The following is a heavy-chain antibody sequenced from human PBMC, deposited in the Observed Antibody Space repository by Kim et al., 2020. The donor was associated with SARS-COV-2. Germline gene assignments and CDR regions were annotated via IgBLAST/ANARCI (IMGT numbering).Heavy chain of an antibody. Sequence: GESLKISCKGSGYSFTSYWIGWVRQMPGKGLEWMGIIYPGDSDTRYSPSFQGQVTISADKSISTAYLQWSSLKASDPAMYYCARATYYYGSGSYYPGGMDVWGQGTTVPVSS. J-gene: IGHJ6*02. CDR3: ARATYYYGSGSYYPGGMDV. D-gene: IGHD3-10*01. CDR2: IYPGDSDT. V-gene: IGHV5-51*01. CDR1: GYSFTSYW.